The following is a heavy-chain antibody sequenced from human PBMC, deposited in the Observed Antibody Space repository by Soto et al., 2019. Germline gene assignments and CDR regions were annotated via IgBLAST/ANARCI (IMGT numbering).Heavy chain of an antibody. Sequence: GGSLRLSCAGSGFTFSSYCIHWVRQAPCKGLEWVAVISYDGSNKYYADSVKGRFTISRDNSKNTLYLQMNSLRAEGTAVYYCAKDFFSEMPTIFRPGPSDYLGQGTLVPVSS. J-gene: IGHJ4*02. D-gene: IGHD3-3*01. CDR3: AKDFFSEMPTIFRPGPSDY. V-gene: IGHV3-30*18. CDR1: GFTFSSYC. CDR2: ISYDGSNK.